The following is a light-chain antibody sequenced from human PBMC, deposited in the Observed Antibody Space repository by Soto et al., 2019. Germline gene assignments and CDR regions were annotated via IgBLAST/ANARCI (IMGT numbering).Light chain of an antibody. Sequence: QSVLTQPPSVSAAPGQKVTISCSGSSSNIGNNYVSWYQHFPGTAPKLLIYDNNKRPSGIPDRFSGSKSGTSATLGITGLQTGDEADYYCGTWDSLLSAVLFGGGTKLTVL. CDR3: GTWDSLLSAVL. J-gene: IGLJ2*01. CDR2: DNN. CDR1: SSNIGNNY. V-gene: IGLV1-51*01.